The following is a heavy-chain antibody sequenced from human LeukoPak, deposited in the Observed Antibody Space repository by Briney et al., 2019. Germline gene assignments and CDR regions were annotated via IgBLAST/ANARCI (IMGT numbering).Heavy chain of an antibody. CDR2: MNPNSGNT. D-gene: IGHD3-10*01. CDR3: ASGSASGSHRTS. V-gene: IGHV1-8*01. J-gene: IGHJ4*02. CDR1: GYTFTNYG. Sequence: ASVKVSCKASGYTFTNYGINWVRQAIGQGLEWMGWMNPNSGNTGYAQKFQGRVTMTRNTSIGTAYMELSSLTSEDTAVYFCASGSASGSHRTSRGQGTLVTVSS.